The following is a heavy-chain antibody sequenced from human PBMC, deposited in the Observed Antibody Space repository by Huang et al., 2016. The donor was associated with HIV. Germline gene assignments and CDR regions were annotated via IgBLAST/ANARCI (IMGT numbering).Heavy chain of an antibody. J-gene: IGHJ4*02. CDR1: GFTFRDHP. CDR2: ISLDGRNK. V-gene: IGHV3-30*14. CDR3: ARDTTTVAGLDF. D-gene: IGHD6-19*01. Sequence: QVQLVESGGGVVQPGRCLRLSFSVSGFTFRDHPMPWVRQGPGKGLGWVAVISLDGRNKFYAYFVRGRFTISRDNSKNILYLQLNSLTPADTSIYYCARDTTTVAGLDFWGQGALVTVSS.